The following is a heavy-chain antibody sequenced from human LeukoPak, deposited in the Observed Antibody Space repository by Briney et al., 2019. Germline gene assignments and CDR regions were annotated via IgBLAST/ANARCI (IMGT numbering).Heavy chain of an antibody. J-gene: IGHJ4*02. D-gene: IGHD3-10*01. CDR1: GFTFSTYS. CDR2: IESKTDGGTT. Sequence: GGSLRLSCVASGFTFSTYSMNWVRQTPGKGLEWVGRIESKTDGGTTDYAALVKGRFTISRNDSTNTLYLQMNSLKSEDTAVYYCTTYGSGRKFDYWGQGVLVTVSS. CDR3: TTYGSGRKFDY. V-gene: IGHV3-15*04.